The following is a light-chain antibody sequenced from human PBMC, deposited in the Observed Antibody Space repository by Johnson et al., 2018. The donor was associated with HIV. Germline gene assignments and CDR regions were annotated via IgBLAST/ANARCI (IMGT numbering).Light chain of an antibody. Sequence: QSVLTQPPSVSAAPGQKVSISCSGSSSNIGDNYVSWYQQVPGTAPKLLIYEDTKRPSGIPDRFSGSQSGTSATLAITGLQTWDEADYYCETWDTSLGKVFGTGTKVTVL. V-gene: IGLV1-51*02. CDR1: SSNIGDNY. J-gene: IGLJ1*01. CDR2: EDT. CDR3: ETWDTSLGKV.